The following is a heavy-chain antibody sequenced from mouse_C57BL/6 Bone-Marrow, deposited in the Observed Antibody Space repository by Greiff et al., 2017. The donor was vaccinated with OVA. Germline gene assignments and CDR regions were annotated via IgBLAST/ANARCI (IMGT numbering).Heavy chain of an antibody. D-gene: IGHD4-1*01. CDR3: ASTVNWDVAWFAY. V-gene: IGHV2-2*01. Sequence: QVQLQQSGPGLVQPSQSLSITCTVSGFSLTSYGVHWVRQSPGKGLEWLGVIWSGGSTDYNAAFISRLSISKDNSKSQFFFKMNSLQADDTAIYYCASTVNWDVAWFAYWGQGTLVTVSA. CDR1: GFSLTSYG. CDR2: IWSGGST. J-gene: IGHJ3*01.